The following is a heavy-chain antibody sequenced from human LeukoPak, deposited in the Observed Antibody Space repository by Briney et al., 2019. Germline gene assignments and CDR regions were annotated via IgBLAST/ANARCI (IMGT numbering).Heavy chain of an antibody. CDR1: GGSISSGDYY. V-gene: IGHV4-30-4*01. D-gene: IGHD6-13*01. Sequence: SRTLSLTCTVSGGSISSGDYYWSWIRQPPGKGLEWIGYIYYSGSTYYNPSLKSRVTISVDTSKNQFSLKLSSVTAADTAVYYCARGYSSWFSDYYYGMDVWGQGTTVTVSS. CDR2: IYYSGST. CDR3: ARGYSSWFSDYYYGMDV. J-gene: IGHJ6*02.